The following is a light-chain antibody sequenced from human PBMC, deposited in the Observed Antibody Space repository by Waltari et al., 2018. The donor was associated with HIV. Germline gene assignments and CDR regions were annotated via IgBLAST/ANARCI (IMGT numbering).Light chain of an antibody. V-gene: IGLV2-23*02. Sequence: QSALTQPASVSGSPGQSIAISCTGASSDVGRYNLVSWYQQHPGKAPKLWIYAFTKRPSGVSDRFSGSKSGNPASLTISGLQAEDEAVYYCCSYASYSTFHVVFGGGTKLTVL. J-gene: IGLJ2*01. CDR1: SSDVGRYNL. CDR2: AFT. CDR3: CSYASYSTFHVV.